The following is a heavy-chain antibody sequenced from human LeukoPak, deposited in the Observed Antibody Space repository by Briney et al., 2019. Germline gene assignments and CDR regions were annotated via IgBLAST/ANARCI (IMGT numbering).Heavy chain of an antibody. CDR1: GFTISGNW. J-gene: IGHJ4*02. CDR2: IKQDGSEK. D-gene: IGHD5-18*01. Sequence: GGSLRLSCAASGFTISGNWMSWVRQAPGKGLEWVANIKQDGSEKHYVDSVKGRFTMSRDNAKNSLYLQMHSLRAEDTAVYYCVSGGYTYAHWGQGTLVTVSS. V-gene: IGHV3-7*01. CDR3: VSGGYTYAH.